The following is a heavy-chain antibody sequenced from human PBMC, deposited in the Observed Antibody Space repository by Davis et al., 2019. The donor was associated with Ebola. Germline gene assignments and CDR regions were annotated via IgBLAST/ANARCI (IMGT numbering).Heavy chain of an antibody. CDR3: ARAPNYDVLTGTSSYYFDY. CDR2: ISGFNTNT. Sequence: ASVKVSCKSSGNTFTSYGLVWVRQAPGLGLEWMGWISGFNTNTNFAQKFQGRVTVSKDTSTNTAYMDLRSLTSDDTAIYYCARAPNYDVLTGTSSYYFDYWGQGTLVTVSS. CDR1: GNTFTSYG. J-gene: IGHJ4*02. V-gene: IGHV1-18*04. D-gene: IGHD3-9*01.